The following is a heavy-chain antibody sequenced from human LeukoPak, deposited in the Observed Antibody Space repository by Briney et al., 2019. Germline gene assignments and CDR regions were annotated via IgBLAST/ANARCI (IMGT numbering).Heavy chain of an antibody. D-gene: IGHD6-13*01. CDR2: IRSKANYYAT. J-gene: IGHJ5*02. CDR1: GFTFSGSA. V-gene: IGHV3-73*01. CDR3: TLNSWYENGFDP. Sequence: QPGGSLRLSCAASGFTFSGSAMHWVRQASGKGLEWVGRIRSKANYYATAYAASVKGRFTVSRDDSKNTAYLQMNRLKTEDTAVYYCTLNSWYENGFDPWGQGTLVTVSS.